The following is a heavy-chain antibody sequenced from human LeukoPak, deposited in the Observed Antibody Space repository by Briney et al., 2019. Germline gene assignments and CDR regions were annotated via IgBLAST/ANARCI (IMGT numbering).Heavy chain of an antibody. Sequence: GGSLRLSCAASGFTFSSYSMNWVRQAPGKGLEWVSSISSSSSYIYYADSVKGRFTISRDNAKNSLYLQMNSLRAEDTAVYYCARDGGQLERRYYYYMDVWGKGTTVTVSS. CDR1: GFTFSSYS. D-gene: IGHD1-1*01. CDR2: ISSSSSYI. V-gene: IGHV3-21*01. CDR3: ARDGGQLERRYYYYMDV. J-gene: IGHJ6*03.